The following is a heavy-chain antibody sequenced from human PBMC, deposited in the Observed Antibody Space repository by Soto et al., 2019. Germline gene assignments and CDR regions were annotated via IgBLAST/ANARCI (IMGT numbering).Heavy chain of an antibody. CDR1: GFTFRNFW. CDR3: ARGTPKPGVDY. CDR2: IGEHGGGM. J-gene: IGHJ4*01. D-gene: IGHD7-27*01. Sequence: PGESLKISCAASGFTFRNFWMNWVRQAPGKGMEWVANIGEHGGGMNYVDSVRGRFTVSRDNAKNSLYLQMNSLRAEDTAVYYCARGTPKPGVDYWGQGTLVTVSS. V-gene: IGHV3-7*03.